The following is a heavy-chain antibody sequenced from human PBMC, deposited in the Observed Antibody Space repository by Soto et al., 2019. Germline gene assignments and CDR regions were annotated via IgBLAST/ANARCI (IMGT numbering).Heavy chain of an antibody. CDR3: ARGLILTGYYNNPFDY. V-gene: IGHV4-59*01. J-gene: IGHJ4*02. Sequence: QVQLQESGPGLVKPSDTLSLTCTVSGGSISSYYWSWIRQPPGKGLEWIGYIYYSGSTNYNPSLKGRFTISVDTSKNQFSLKLSSVTAADTAVYYCARGLILTGYYNNPFDYWGQGTLVTVSS. CDR2: IYYSGST. D-gene: IGHD3-9*01. CDR1: GGSISSYY.